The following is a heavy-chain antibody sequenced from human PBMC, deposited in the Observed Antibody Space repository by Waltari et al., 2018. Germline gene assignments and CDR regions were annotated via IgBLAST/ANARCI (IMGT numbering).Heavy chain of an antibody. CDR1: GLTFRDWG. J-gene: IGHJ4*02. D-gene: IGHD6-19*01. CDR2: ISSTSTYI. V-gene: IGHV3-21*04. CDR3: TRDVYGSGGDYFDY. Sequence: EVQLVEPGGGLVKPGGSRRVSCSASGLTFRDWGMNWVRQAPGKGLEWVSSISSTSTYIYYADSVKGRFTISRDNAKNSLYLQMDSLRVEDTAVYYCTRDVYGSGGDYFDYWGQGTLVTVSP.